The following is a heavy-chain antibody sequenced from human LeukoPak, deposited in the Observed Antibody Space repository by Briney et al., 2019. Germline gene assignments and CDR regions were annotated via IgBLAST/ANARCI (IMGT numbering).Heavy chain of an antibody. D-gene: IGHD1-1*01. CDR1: VGSISSGDYY. V-gene: IGHV4-30-4*01. CDR2: IYYSGST. CDR3: ARVTTVLAFDI. Sequence: SQTLSLTCTVSVGSISSGDYYCSWVRQPPGEGLEWIGYIYYSGSTYYNPSLKSRVTISVDTSKNQFSLKLSSVTAADTAVYCCARVTTVLAFDIWGQGTMVTVSS. J-gene: IGHJ3*02.